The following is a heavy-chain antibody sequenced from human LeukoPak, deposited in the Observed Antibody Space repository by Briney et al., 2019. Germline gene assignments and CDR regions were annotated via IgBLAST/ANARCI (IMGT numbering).Heavy chain of an antibody. V-gene: IGHV1-2*02. Sequence: ASVKVSCKASGYTFTGYYMHWVRQAPGQGLEWMGWINPDSGGTNYAQKFQGRVTLTRDTSITTAYMDLSRLRSDDTAVYYCARDYGGYEFDYWGQGTLVTVSS. CDR3: ARDYGGYEFDY. D-gene: IGHD5-12*01. CDR2: INPDSGGT. CDR1: GYTFTGYY. J-gene: IGHJ4*02.